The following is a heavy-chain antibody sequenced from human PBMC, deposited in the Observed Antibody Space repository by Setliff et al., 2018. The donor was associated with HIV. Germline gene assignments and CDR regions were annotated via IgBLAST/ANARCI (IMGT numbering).Heavy chain of an antibody. J-gene: IGHJ6*03. CDR2: IYTSGST. CDR1: GDSISSSSYY. V-gene: IGHV4-61*02. Sequence: SETLSLTCTVSGDSISSSSYYWDWIRQPAGKGLEWIGRIYTSGSTNYNPSLKSRVTISVDTSKNQFSLKLSSVTAADTAVYYCARSYSGAAGTVYYYYMDVWGKGTTVTVSS. CDR3: ARSYSGAAGTVYYYYMDV. D-gene: IGHD6-13*01.